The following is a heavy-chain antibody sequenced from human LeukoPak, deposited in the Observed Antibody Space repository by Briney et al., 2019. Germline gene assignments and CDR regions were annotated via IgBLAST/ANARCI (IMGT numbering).Heavy chain of an antibody. CDR1: GYTFTGYY. D-gene: IGHD3-10*01. V-gene: IGHV1-2*02. CDR3: ARSALVRGVIIKIGLGY. J-gene: IGHJ4*02. Sequence: ASVKVSCKASGYTFTGYYMHWVLQAPGQGLEWMGWINPNSGGTNYAQKFQGRVTMTRDTSISTAYMELSRLRSDDTAVYYCARSALVRGVIIKIGLGYWGQGTLVTVSS. CDR2: INPNSGGT.